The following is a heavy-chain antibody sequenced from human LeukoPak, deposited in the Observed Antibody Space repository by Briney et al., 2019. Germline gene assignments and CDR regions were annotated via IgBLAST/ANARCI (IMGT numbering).Heavy chain of an antibody. CDR3: ARDLAY. Sequence: GGSLRLSCAASGFTFSSYEMRWVRQAPGKGLEWVSHISSSGSTIYYADSVKGRFTISRDDPKNTLYLQMNSLRVEDTAVYYCARDLAYWGQGTLVTVSS. D-gene: IGHD3-16*01. J-gene: IGHJ4*02. CDR1: GFTFSSYE. CDR2: ISSSGSTI. V-gene: IGHV3-48*03.